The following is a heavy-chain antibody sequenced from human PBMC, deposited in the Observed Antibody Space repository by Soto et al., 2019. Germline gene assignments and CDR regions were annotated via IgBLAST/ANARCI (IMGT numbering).Heavy chain of an antibody. CDR2: IIPIFDTA. CDR3: ARIKYCSSTSCYGYYYYGMDV. D-gene: IGHD2-2*01. J-gene: IGHJ6*02. V-gene: IGHV1-69*01. Sequence: QVQLVQSGAEVKKPGSSVKVSCKASGGTFSSYAISWVRQAPGQGLEWMGGIIPIFDTANYAQKFQGRVTITADESTSTAYMGLSSLRSEDTAVYYCARIKYCSSTSCYGYYYYGMDVWGQGTTVTVSS. CDR1: GGTFSSYA.